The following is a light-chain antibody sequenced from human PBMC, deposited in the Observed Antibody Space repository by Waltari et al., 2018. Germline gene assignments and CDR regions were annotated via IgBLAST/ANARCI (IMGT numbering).Light chain of an antibody. CDR3: QQYDSWPRT. Sequence: EIVMTQSPATLSVSPGERATLSCRASQSVGRNLAWYQQKPGQAPRLLIYGASTRATGIPVRFSGSGSGREFTVTISSLQSEDFAVYYCQQYDSWPRTFGQGTRVEIK. CDR1: QSVGRN. V-gene: IGKV3-15*01. J-gene: IGKJ1*01. CDR2: GAS.